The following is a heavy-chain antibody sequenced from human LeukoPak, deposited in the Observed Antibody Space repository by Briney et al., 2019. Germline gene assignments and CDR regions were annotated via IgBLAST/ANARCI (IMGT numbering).Heavy chain of an antibody. V-gene: IGHV3-30*03. CDR1: GFTFSNYG. Sequence: GGSLRLSCAASGFTFSNYGMHWVRQAPGKGLEWVAVISYDGSNKFYADSVKGRFTISRDNSKNTLYLQMNSLRTEDTAVCYCARDLRSGYDFVDYWGQGTLVTVSS. D-gene: IGHD5-12*01. J-gene: IGHJ4*02. CDR3: ARDLRSGYDFVDY. CDR2: ISYDGSNK.